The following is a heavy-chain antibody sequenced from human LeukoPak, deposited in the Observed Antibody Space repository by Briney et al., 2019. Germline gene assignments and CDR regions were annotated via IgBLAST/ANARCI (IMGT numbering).Heavy chain of an antibody. D-gene: IGHD2-8*01. Sequence: PSETLPLTCTVSGSSITSTYYWAWFRQPPGKGLEWIATVFQLQTVRTFYNPSLESRVTMSLDTSQNQFSLNLTSVTAADTALYFCARVLHAPKFIDSWGQGTLVTVSS. J-gene: IGHJ4*02. V-gene: IGHV4-38-2*02. CDR2: VFQLQTVRT. CDR1: GSSITSTYY. CDR3: ARVLHAPKFIDS.